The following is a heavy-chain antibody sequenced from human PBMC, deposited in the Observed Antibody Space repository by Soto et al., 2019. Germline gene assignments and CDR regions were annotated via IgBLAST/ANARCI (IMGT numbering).Heavy chain of an antibody. D-gene: IGHD3-16*01. CDR2: ISNSGGNT. CDR1: GFTFSSYA. V-gene: IGHV3-23*01. Sequence: LRLSCAASGFTFSSYAMSWVRQAPGEGLEWVSAISNSGGNTFYADSVKGRFTISRDNSKSTLFLVMNSLRVEDTAVYYCAKDHWGSYSGQGTLVTVSS. CDR3: AKDHWGSY. J-gene: IGHJ4*02.